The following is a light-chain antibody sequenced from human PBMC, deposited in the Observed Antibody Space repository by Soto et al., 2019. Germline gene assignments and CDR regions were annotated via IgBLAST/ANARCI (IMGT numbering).Light chain of an antibody. V-gene: IGKV1-33*01. CDR1: QDITNY. Sequence: DIPMTQSPSSLSASIGDRVTITCQASQDITNYLNWYEHKVGIVPKILISDASSLETGVPSRFSGSGSGTRVSLVINSLQPEDSATYYCPPYADLPSTFGRGTKLEIK. CDR3: PPYADLPST. CDR2: DAS. J-gene: IGKJ2*02.